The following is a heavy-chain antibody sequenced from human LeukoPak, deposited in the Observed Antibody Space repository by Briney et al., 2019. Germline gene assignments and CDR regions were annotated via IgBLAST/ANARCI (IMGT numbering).Heavy chain of an antibody. CDR3: ARFSANRIISTRSYLDY. J-gene: IGHJ4*02. CDR2: ISSSGSTI. V-gene: IGHV3-48*04. Sequence: PAGSLRLSCAASGFTFITYWMSWIRQAPGKGLEWVSYISSSGSTIYYADSVKGRFTISEDTDKNSLYLQMNILSAEATAVYCCARFSANRIISTRSYLDYWGQGTLVTVSS. CDR1: GFTFITYW. D-gene: IGHD3-22*01.